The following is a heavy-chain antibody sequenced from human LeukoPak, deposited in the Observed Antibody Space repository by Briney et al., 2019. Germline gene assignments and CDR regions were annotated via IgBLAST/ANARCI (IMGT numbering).Heavy chain of an antibody. CDR3: ARDRIQHPFDY. CDR2: IYYSGST. J-gene: IGHJ4*02. D-gene: IGHD2-2*01. CDR1: GGSISSYY. V-gene: IGHV4-59*12. Sequence: SETLSLTCTVSGGSISSYYWSWIRQPPGKGLEWIGRIYYSGSTYYNPSLKSRVTISVDTSKNQFSLKLSSVTAADTAVYYCARDRIQHPFDYWGQGTLVTVSS.